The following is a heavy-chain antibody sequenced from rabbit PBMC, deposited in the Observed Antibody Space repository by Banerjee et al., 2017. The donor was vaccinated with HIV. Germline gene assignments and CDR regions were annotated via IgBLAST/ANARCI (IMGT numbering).Heavy chain of an antibody. CDR2: IRSGDTTT. CDR3: ARYIGMSDYMGFSL. D-gene: IGHD8-1*01. Sequence: QEQLVESGGGLVQPEGSLTLTCTASGFTLSNYWMCWVRQAPGKGLEWIGCIRSGDTTTFYASWAKGRFTITRSTSLNTVTLQLNSLTAADTATYFCARYIGMSDYMGFSLWGPGTLVTVS. J-gene: IGHJ4*01. V-gene: IGHV1S47*01. CDR1: GFTLSNYW.